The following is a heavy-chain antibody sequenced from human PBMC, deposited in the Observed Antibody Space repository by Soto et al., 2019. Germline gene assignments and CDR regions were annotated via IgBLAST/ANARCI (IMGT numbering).Heavy chain of an antibody. CDR2: IIPIFGTA. V-gene: IGHV1-69*01. D-gene: IGHD2-2*01. CDR1: GGTFSSYA. J-gene: IGHJ6*02. CDR3: ARGDIVVVPAAGEGAFYSHYYGMDV. Sequence: QVQLVQSGAEVKKPGSSVKVSCKASGGTFSSYAISWVRQAPGQGLEWMGGIIPIFGTANYAQKFQGRATITADESTSTAYMELRSLRSEDTAVYYWARGDIVVVPAAGEGAFYSHYYGMDVWGQGTTVTVSS.